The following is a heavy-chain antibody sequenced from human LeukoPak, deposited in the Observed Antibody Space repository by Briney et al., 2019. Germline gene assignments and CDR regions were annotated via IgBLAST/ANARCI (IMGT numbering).Heavy chain of an antibody. J-gene: IGHJ2*01. D-gene: IGHD3-22*01. CDR3: ARDYYDSSGYFSEVRWYFDL. CDR2: IYTSGST. CDR1: GGSISSYY. V-gene: IGHV4-4*07. Sequence: SETLSLTCTVSGGSISSYYWSWIRQPAGKGLEWIGRIYTSGSTNYNPSLKSRVTMSVDTSKNQFSLKLSSVTAADTAVYYCARDYYDSSGYFSEVRWYFDLWGRGTLVTVSS.